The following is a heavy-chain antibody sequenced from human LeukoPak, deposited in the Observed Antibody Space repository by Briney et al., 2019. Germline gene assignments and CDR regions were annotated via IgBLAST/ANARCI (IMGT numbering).Heavy chain of an antibody. CDR3: ARPTSIIPASNVYYYYYAMDV. CDR2: INPSGGTT. CDR1: GYTFTNYY. V-gene: IGHV1-46*01. J-gene: IGHJ6*02. Sequence: ASVKVSCKASGYTFTNYYMHWVRQAPGQALEWMGIINPSGGTTAYAHKFQDRVTMTRDTSTSTVYMEVSSLRPEDTAVYYCARPTSIIPASNVYYYYYAMDVWGQGTTVTVSS. D-gene: IGHD2-2*01.